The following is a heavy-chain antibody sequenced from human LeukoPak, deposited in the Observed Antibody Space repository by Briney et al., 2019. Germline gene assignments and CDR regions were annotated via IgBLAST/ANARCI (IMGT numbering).Heavy chain of an antibody. Sequence: SGGSLRLSCAASGFTVSSNYMSWVRQAPGKGLEWVSSISPSGGSTYYADSVKGRFTISRDNSKNTLYLQVNSLRAEDTAVYYCAMYVVINRYFDYWGQGTLVTVSS. V-gene: IGHV3-23*01. CDR2: ISPSGGST. CDR1: GFTVSSNY. D-gene: IGHD3-22*01. J-gene: IGHJ4*02. CDR3: AMYVVINRYFDY.